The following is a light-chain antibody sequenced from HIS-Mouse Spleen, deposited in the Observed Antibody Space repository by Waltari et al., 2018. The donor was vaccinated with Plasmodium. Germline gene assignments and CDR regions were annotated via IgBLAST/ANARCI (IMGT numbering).Light chain of an antibody. CDR1: SGPSSYP. Sequence: QLVLTQSPSASASLGASVKLTCTLSSGPSSYPIAWPQQQPEKGPRYLMKLNSDGSHRKGDGIPDRFSGSSSGAERYLTISSLQSEDEADYYCQTWGTGIRVFGGGTKLTVL. V-gene: IGLV4-69*01. J-gene: IGLJ3*02. CDR3: QTWGTGIRV. CDR2: LNSDGSH.